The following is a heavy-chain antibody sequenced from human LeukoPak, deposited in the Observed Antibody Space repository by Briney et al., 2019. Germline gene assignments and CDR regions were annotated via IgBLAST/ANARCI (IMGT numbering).Heavy chain of an antibody. D-gene: IGHD3-10*01. J-gene: IGHJ4*02. Sequence: SETLSLTCTVSGFSISSYYWSWLRQPPGKGLEWLGYIYYSGSTNYNPSLKSRVTISVDTSKNQFSLKLSSVAAADTAVYYCARGGPWFGELRGYFDYWGQGTLVTVSS. CDR2: IYYSGST. V-gene: IGHV4-59*01. CDR3: ARGGPWFGELRGYFDY. CDR1: GFSISSYY.